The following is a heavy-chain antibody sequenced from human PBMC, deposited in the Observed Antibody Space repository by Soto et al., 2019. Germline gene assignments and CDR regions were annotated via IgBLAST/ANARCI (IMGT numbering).Heavy chain of an antibody. J-gene: IGHJ4*02. CDR3: ASRGSGSPRQFDY. D-gene: IGHD1-26*01. CDR2: INPSGGST. V-gene: IGHV1-46*01. CDR1: GYTFTSYY. Sequence: QVQLVQSGAEVKKPGASVKVSCKASGYTFTSYYMHWVRQAPGQGLEWMGIINPSGGSTSYAQKVLGRVTMTRDTSTSTGYMELSSLRSEDTAVYYCASRGSGSPRQFDYWGQGTLVTVSS.